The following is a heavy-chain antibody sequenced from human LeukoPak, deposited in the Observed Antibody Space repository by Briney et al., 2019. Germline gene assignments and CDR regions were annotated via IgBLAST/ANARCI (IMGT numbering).Heavy chain of an antibody. J-gene: IGHJ4*02. D-gene: IGHD3-3*01. Sequence: SETLSLTCTVSDYSISSDDYWGWIRQPPGKGLEWIGSIFHSGNLYYNPSLKSRVTISVDTSKNQFSLKLSSVTAADTAVYYCARLSLKVLEWSPTKGKETYYFDSWGQGTLVTVSS. CDR3: ARLSLKVLEWSPTKGKETYYFDS. CDR1: DYSISSDDY. V-gene: IGHV4-38-2*02. CDR2: IFHSGNL.